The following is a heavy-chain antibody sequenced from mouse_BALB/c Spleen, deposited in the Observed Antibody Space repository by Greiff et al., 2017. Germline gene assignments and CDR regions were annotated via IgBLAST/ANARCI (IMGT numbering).Heavy chain of an antibody. CDR3: ARGPHYGSSYWYFDV. V-gene: IGHV2-9*02. CDR1: GFSLTSYG. CDR2: IWAGGST. Sequence: VQLQQSGPGLVAPSQSLSITCTVSGFSLTSYGVHWVRQPPGKGLEWLGVIWAGGSTNYNSALMSRLSISKDNSKSQVFLKMNSLQTDDTAMYYCARGPHYGSSYWYFDVWGAGTTVTVSS. D-gene: IGHD1-1*01. J-gene: IGHJ1*01.